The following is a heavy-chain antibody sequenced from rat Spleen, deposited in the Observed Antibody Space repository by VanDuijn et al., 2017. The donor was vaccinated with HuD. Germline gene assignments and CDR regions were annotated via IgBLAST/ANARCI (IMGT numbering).Heavy chain of an antibody. J-gene: IGHJ3*01. V-gene: IGHV5-20*01. CDR1: GFTFSDYY. CDR3: TTVLQGHGFAY. CDR2: ITSGGSNT. Sequence: EVQLVESGGGLVQPGRSLKLSCAASGFTFSDYYMAWVRQAPTKGLEWIATITSGGSNTYYPDSVKGRFFISRDNAKSTLHLEMDSLTSEDTATYYCTTVLQGHGFAYWGQGTLVTVSS. D-gene: IGHD1-1*01.